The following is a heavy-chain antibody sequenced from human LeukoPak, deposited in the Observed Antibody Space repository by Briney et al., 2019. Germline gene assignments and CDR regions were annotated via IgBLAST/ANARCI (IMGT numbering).Heavy chain of an antibody. CDR3: AKDKDYGDYLDC. V-gene: IGHV3-43*02. D-gene: IGHD4-17*01. Sequence: GGSLRLSCAASGFTFDDYAMHWVRQAPGEGLEWVSLISGDGGSTYYADSVKGRFTISRDNSKNSLYLQMNSLRTEDTALYYCAKDKDYGDYLDCWGQGTLVTVSS. CDR1: GFTFDDYA. J-gene: IGHJ4*02. CDR2: ISGDGGST.